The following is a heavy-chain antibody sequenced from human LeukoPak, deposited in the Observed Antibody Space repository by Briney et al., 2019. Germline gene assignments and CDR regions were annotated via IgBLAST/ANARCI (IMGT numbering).Heavy chain of an antibody. D-gene: IGHD5-12*01. Sequence: GGSLRLFCEASGLTFSNSWMHWVRQIPGKGLVWVSRMYGDMRDISYADSVKGRFTISRDNAKNTVYLQMNSLRGEDTAVYYCARDLGLRGSTWGQGTLVTVSS. J-gene: IGHJ5*02. CDR2: MYGDMRDI. CDR1: GLTFSNSW. V-gene: IGHV3-74*01. CDR3: ARDLGLRGST.